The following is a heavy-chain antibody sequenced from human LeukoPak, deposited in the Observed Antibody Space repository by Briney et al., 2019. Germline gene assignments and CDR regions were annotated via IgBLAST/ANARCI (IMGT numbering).Heavy chain of an antibody. CDR2: IRSSDSTT. Sequence: GGSLRLSCAASGFTFSSYEMNWVRQAPGKGLEWLSYIRSSDSTTYYADSVKGRFTISRDNAKNSLYLQMDSLRVEDTAVYYCAKRADSSAHSFDYWGQGTLVTVSS. CDR1: GFTFSSYE. CDR3: AKRADSSAHSFDY. V-gene: IGHV3-48*03. D-gene: IGHD3-22*01. J-gene: IGHJ4*02.